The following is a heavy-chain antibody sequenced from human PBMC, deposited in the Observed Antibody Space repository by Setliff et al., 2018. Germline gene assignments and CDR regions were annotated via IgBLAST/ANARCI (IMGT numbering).Heavy chain of an antibody. CDR2: ITPIFETA. CDR1: GGTLSGYA. Sequence: ASVKVSCKASGGTLSGYAFSWVRQAPGQGLEWVGGITPIFETAHYAQKFQDRITLTTDTSTNTGYLELRGLRSDDTAVYYCLRLVRYCTKIACQATSGDEVWGPGTLVTVSS. CDR3: LRLVRYCTKIACQATSGDEV. D-gene: IGHD2-8*01. V-gene: IGHV1-69*05. J-gene: IGHJ4*02.